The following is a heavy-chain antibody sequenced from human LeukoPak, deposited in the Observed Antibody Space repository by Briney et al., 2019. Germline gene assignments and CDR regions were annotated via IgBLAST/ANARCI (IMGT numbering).Heavy chain of an antibody. D-gene: IGHD4-17*01. J-gene: IGHJ4*02. V-gene: IGHV3-48*03. Sequence: PGGSLRLSCAASGFTFSSYEMNWVRQAPGKGLERVSYISSSGSTIYYADSVKGRLTISRDNAKNSLYLQMNSLRAEDTAVYYCAREAVTTSLFDYWGQGTLVTVSS. CDR1: GFTFSSYE. CDR3: AREAVTTSLFDY. CDR2: ISSSGSTI.